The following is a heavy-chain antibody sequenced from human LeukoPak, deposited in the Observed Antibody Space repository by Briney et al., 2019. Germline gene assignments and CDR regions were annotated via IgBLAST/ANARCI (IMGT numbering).Heavy chain of an antibody. CDR2: ISSSGSTI. V-gene: IGHV3-48*03. D-gene: IGHD3-10*01. Sequence: PGGSLRLSCAASGFTFSSYEMNWVRQAPGKGLEWVSYISSSGSTIYYADSVKGRFTISRDNAKNSLYLQMNSLRAEDTAVCYCARAGKIYYYYMDVWGKGTTVTVSS. CDR1: GFTFSSYE. CDR3: ARAGKIYYYYMDV. J-gene: IGHJ6*03.